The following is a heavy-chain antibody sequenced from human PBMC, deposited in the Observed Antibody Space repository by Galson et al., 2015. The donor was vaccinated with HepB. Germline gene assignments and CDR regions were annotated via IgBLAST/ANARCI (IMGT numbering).Heavy chain of an antibody. D-gene: IGHD6-19*01. J-gene: IGHJ4*02. CDR1: GFTFSSYA. V-gene: IGHV3-23*01. Sequence: SLRLSCAASGFTFSSYAMSWVRQAPGKGLEWVSAISGSGHRTYYADSVKGRFTISRDNSKNTLYLQMNSLRAEDTAVYYCAKERSGIAVAPGMYWGQGTLVTVSS. CDR2: ISGSGHRT. CDR3: AKERSGIAVAPGMY.